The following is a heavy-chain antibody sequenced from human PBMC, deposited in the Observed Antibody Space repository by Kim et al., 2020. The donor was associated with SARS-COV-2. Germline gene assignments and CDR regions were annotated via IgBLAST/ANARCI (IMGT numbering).Heavy chain of an antibody. CDR3: ARWSNYYDSSGYHY. J-gene: IGHJ4*02. Sequence: SETLSLTCTVSGGSISSSSYYWGWIRQPPGKGLEWIGSIYYSGSTYYNPSLKSRVTISVDTSKNQFSLKLSSVTAADTAVYYCARWSNYYDSSGYHYWGQGTLVTVSS. V-gene: IGHV4-39*01. D-gene: IGHD3-22*01. CDR1: GGSISSSSYY. CDR2: IYYSGST.